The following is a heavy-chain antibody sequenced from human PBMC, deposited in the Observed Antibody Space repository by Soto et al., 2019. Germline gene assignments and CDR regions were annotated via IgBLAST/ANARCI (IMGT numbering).Heavy chain of an antibody. CDR1: GYTFTSYA. Sequence: SSVKVSCKASGYTFTSYAMHWVRQAPGQRLEWMGWINAGNGNTKYSQKFQGRVTITRDTSASTAYMELSSLRSEDTAVYYCARDFKISGDYYFAYRGQRTLVAVSS. J-gene: IGHJ4*02. D-gene: IGHD4-17*01. CDR3: ARDFKISGDYYFAY. V-gene: IGHV1-3*01. CDR2: INAGNGNT.